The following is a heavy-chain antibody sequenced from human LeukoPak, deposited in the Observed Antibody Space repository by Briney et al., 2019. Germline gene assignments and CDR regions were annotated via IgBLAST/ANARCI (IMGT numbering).Heavy chain of an antibody. CDR1: GGSISSYY. CDR2: IYTSGST. J-gene: IGHJ5*02. CDR3: ARHSSYYYDSSGPKGWFDP. D-gene: IGHD3-22*01. V-gene: IGHV4-4*09. Sequence: PSETLSLTCTVSGGSISSYYWSWIRQPSGKGLEWIGYIYTSGSTNYNPSLKSRVTISVDTSKSQFSLKLSSVTAADTAVYYCARHSSYYYDSSGPKGWFDPWGQGTLVTVSS.